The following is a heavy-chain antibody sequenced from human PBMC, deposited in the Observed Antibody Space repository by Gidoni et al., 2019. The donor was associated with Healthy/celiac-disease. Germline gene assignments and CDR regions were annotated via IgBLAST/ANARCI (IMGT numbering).Heavy chain of an antibody. CDR3: TSYPGMDV. CDR1: GFTFSNAW. Sequence: EVQLVESGGGLVKPGGSLRLSCAAFGFTFSNAWMSWVRQAPGKGLEWVCRIKSKTDGGTTDYAAPVKGRFTISRDDSKNTLYLQMNSLKTEDTAVYYCTSYPGMDVWGQGTTVTVSS. J-gene: IGHJ6*02. V-gene: IGHV3-15*01. CDR2: IKSKTDGGTT.